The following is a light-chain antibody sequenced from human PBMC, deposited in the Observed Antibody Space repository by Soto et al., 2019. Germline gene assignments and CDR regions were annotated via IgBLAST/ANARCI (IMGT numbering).Light chain of an antibody. J-gene: IGKJ4*01. CDR3: QQSYTTPLT. Sequence: DIQMTQAPYSLSASVGDTVTITCRASQSISTYLNWYQQKPGKAPELLIYAASSLQRGVPLRFTGSGSGTDFTLTIISLQPEDFASYYCQQSYTTPLTFGGGTKVDIK. V-gene: IGKV1-39*01. CDR2: AAS. CDR1: QSISTY.